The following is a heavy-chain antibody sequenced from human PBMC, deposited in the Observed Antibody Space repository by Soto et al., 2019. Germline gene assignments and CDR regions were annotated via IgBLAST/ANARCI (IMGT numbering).Heavy chain of an antibody. CDR1: GGSISSGDYS. Sequence: HVQLQESGPGLVKPSQTLALTCTVSGGSISSGDYSWRCIRQPPCEGLEWIGYIYYRVSTYYNPSLKSRVTLSVATSKNQFSLKLSSVTAADTAVYYCARYCSGGSCHYYYYGMDVWGQGTTVTVSS. V-gene: IGHV4-30-4*01. D-gene: IGHD2-15*01. J-gene: IGHJ6*02. CDR2: IYYRVST. CDR3: ARYCSGGSCHYYYYGMDV.